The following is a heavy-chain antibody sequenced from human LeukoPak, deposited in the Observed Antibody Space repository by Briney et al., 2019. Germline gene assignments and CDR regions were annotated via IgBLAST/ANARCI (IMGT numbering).Heavy chain of an antibody. J-gene: IGHJ4*02. CDR2: ITGSGGST. D-gene: IGHD2-15*01. Sequence: GGSLRLSCAASGFTFSTYAINWVRQAPGKGLEWVSAITGSGGSTYIADSVKGRLTISRDNSKNTLYLQMNCLRAEDTAVYYCAKATLGSCSGARCYPFDYWGQGTLVTVSS. CDR3: AKATLGSCSGARCYPFDY. V-gene: IGHV3-23*01. CDR1: GFTFSTYA.